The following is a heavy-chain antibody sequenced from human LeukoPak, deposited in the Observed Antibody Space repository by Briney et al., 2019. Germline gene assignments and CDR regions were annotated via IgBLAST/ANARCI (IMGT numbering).Heavy chain of an antibody. V-gene: IGHV4-30-2*01. Sequence: PSETLSLTCAVSGGSISRGGYSWSWIRQPPGKGLEWIGYISHSGSTFYNPSLKSRVTISVDRSKNQFSLNLRSVTAADTAVYYCARGSGGASSFDYWGQGTLVTVSS. J-gene: IGHJ4*02. CDR2: ISHSGST. D-gene: IGHD3-10*01. CDR1: GGSISRGGYS. CDR3: ARGSGGASSFDY.